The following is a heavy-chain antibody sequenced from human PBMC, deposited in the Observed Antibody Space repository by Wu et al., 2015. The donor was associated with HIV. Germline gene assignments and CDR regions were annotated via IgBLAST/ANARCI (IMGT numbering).Heavy chain of an antibody. V-gene: IGHV1-2*02. Sequence: VQSRGVRWKSLGPQVKISCKGFLGYTFTGYYMHWVRQAPGQGLEWMGWINPNSGGTNYAQKFQGRVTMTRDTSISTAYMELSRLRSDDTAVYYCARDSSRVAENMDVWGKGTTVTVSS. CDR2: INPNSGGT. CDR3: ARDSSRVAENMDV. D-gene: IGHD2-15*01. CDR1: LGYTFTGYY. J-gene: IGHJ6*03.